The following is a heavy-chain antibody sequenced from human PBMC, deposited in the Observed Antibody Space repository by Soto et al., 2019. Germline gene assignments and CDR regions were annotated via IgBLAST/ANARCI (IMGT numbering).Heavy chain of an antibody. J-gene: IGHJ4*02. CDR2: ISSSSSYI. D-gene: IGHD1-26*01. CDR1: GFTFSSYS. V-gene: IGHV3-21*01. Sequence: LSLSCAASGFTFSSYSMNWVRQAPVKGLEWVSSISSSSSYIYYADSVKGRFTISRDNAKNSLYLQMNSLRAEDTAVYYCARAPRIVGAILAFDYWGQGTLVTVYS. CDR3: ARAPRIVGAILAFDY.